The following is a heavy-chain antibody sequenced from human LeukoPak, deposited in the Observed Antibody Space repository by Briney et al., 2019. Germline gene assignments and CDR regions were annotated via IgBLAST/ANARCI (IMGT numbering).Heavy chain of an antibody. CDR3: ARPLGTGAFGELS. D-gene: IGHD3-10*01. J-gene: IGHJ5*02. V-gene: IGHV3-11*06. CDR1: GFTFSDYY. Sequence: PGGSLRLSCAASGFTFSDYYMSWIRQAPGKGLEWVSYISSSSSYTNYADSVKGRFTISRDNAKNSLYLQMNSLRAEDTAVYCCARPLGTGAFGELSWGQGTLVTVSS. CDR2: ISSSSSYT.